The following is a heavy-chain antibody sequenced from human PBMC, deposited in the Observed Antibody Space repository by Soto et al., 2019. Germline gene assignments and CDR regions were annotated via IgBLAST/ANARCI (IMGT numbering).Heavy chain of an antibody. J-gene: IGHJ6*03. Sequence: EVQLVESGGGLVQPGGSLRLSCAASGFTFSNYWMYWVRQAPGKGLVWVSRINSDGSGSSYADSVKGRLTISRDNVKNTLYLQMDSMRAEDTAVYYCARGECVGGTCDSLAGSFYYYMDVWGKGTTVTVFS. CDR2: INSDGSGS. CDR1: GFTFSNYW. D-gene: IGHD2-15*01. V-gene: IGHV3-74*01. CDR3: ARGECVGGTCDSLAGSFYYYMDV.